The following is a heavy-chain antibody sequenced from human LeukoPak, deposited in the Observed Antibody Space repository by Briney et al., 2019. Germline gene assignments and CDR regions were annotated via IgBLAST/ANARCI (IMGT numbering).Heavy chain of an antibody. Sequence: KPGGSLRLSCAASGFTFSSYSMNWVRQAPGKGLEWVSSISSSSSYIYYADSVKGRFTISRDNAKNSLYLQMNSLRAEDTAVYYCARDAVPAAGKFYFDYWGQGTLVTVSS. V-gene: IGHV3-21*01. CDR3: ARDAVPAAGKFYFDY. D-gene: IGHD2-2*01. CDR1: GFTFSSYS. CDR2: ISSSSSYI. J-gene: IGHJ4*02.